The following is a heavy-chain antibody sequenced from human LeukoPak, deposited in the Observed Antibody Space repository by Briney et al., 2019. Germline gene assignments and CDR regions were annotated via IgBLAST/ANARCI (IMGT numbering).Heavy chain of an antibody. CDR3: ARGSYYGSGSYYNRAYYFDY. V-gene: IGHV4-39*07. Sequence: PSETLSLTCTVSGGSISSSSYYWGWIRQPPGKRLEWIGSIYYSGSTYYNPSLKSRVTISVDTSKNQFSLKLSSVTAAVTAVYYCARGSYYGSGSYYNRAYYFDYWGQGTLVTVSS. CDR2: IYYSGST. J-gene: IGHJ4*02. D-gene: IGHD3-10*01. CDR1: GGSISSSSYY.